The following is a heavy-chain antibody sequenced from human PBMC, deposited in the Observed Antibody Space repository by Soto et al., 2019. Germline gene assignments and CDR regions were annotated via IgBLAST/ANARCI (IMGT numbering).Heavy chain of an antibody. Sequence: QVQLVQSGAEVKKPGASVKVSCKASGYTFTGYYMHWVRQAPGQGLEWMGWINPNSGGTNYAQKFQGRFTKTRDRSISTAYMELRRLRSDDTAVYYCARDPQCLATSRQGGWFDPWGQVTLVTVSS. CDR1: GYTFTGYY. CDR2: INPNSGGT. D-gene: IGHD2-2*01. CDR3: ARDPQCLATSRQGGWFDP. V-gene: IGHV1-2*02. J-gene: IGHJ5*02.